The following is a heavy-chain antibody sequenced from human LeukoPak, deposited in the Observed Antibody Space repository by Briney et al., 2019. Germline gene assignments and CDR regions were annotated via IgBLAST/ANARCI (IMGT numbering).Heavy chain of an antibody. J-gene: IGHJ4*02. CDR1: EFTFSSYA. Sequence: PGGSLRLSCAASEFTFSSYAMSWVRQAPGKGLEWVSAISGSGGSTYYADSVKGRFTISRDNSKKTLYLQMNSLRAEDTAVYYCAKDPLGMRYFDYWGQGTLVTVSS. D-gene: IGHD3-16*01. CDR2: ISGSGGST. CDR3: AKDPLGMRYFDY. V-gene: IGHV3-23*01.